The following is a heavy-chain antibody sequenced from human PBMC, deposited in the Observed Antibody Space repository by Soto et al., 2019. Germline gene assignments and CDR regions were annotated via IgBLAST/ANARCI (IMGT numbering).Heavy chain of an antibody. D-gene: IGHD6-13*01. Sequence: GGSLRLSCAASGFTFSSYAMSWVRQAPGKGLEWVSAISGSGGSTYYADSVKGRFTISRDNSKNTLYLQMNSLRAEDTAVYYCARGYSSSWYSTMSDAFDIWGQGTMVTVS. CDR2: ISGSGGST. V-gene: IGHV3-23*01. CDR3: ARGYSSSWYSTMSDAFDI. CDR1: GFTFSSYA. J-gene: IGHJ3*02.